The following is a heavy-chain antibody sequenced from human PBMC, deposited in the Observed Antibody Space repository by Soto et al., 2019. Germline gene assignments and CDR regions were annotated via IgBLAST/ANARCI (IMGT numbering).Heavy chain of an antibody. V-gene: IGHV1-18*04. CDR2: ISAYNGNT. CDR3: ARDGDIVGIGGMDV. CDR1: GYTFTSYG. J-gene: IGHJ6*02. Sequence: ASVKVSCKASGYTFTSYGISWVREAPGQGLEWMGWISAYNGNTNYAQKLQGRVTMTTDTSTSTAYMELRSLRSDDTAVYYCARDGDIVGIGGMDVWGQGTTVTVSS. D-gene: IGHD2-15*01.